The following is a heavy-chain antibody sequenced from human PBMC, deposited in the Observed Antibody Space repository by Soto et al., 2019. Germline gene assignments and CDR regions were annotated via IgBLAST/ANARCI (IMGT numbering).Heavy chain of an antibody. CDR1: GDSISSSFYY. V-gene: IGHV4-39*01. D-gene: IGHD6-6*01. CDR2: IYHTGTT. Sequence: SETLSLTCTVSGDSISSSFYYLCWIRQPPGKGLEWIGCIYHTGTTYYNPSLKSRVTISVDTSKNQFSLKLSSVTAADTAVYYCARPYFSSSSMFDYWGQGTLVTVSS. J-gene: IGHJ4*02. CDR3: ARPYFSSSSMFDY.